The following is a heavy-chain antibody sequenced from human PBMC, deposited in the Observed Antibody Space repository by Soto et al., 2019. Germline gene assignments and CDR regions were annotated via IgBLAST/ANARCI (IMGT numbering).Heavy chain of an antibody. V-gene: IGHV3-21*01. CDR2: ISSTTNYI. J-gene: IGHJ4*02. CDR1: GFTFTRYS. Sequence: PGGSLRLSCAASGFTFTRYSMNWVRQAPGKGLEWVSSISSTTNYIYYADSMKGRFTVSRDNAKNSVYLEMNNLSAEDTAVYYCARESEDLTSNFDYWGQGTLVTVSS. CDR3: ARESEDLTSNFDY.